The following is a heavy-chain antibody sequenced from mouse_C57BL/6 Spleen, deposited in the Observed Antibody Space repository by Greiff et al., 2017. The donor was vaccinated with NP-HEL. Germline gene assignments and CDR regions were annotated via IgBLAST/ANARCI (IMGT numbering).Heavy chain of an antibody. V-gene: IGHV14-4*01. J-gene: IGHJ1*03. D-gene: IGHD2-10*01. CDR1: GFNIKDDY. CDR2: IDPENGDT. Sequence: VQLKESGAELVRPGASVKLSCTASGFNIKDDYMHWVKQRPEQGLEWIGWIDPENGDTEYASKFQGKATITADTSSNTAYLQLSSLTSEDTAVYYCTTSLLWYFDVWGTGTTVTVSS. CDR3: TTSLLWYFDV.